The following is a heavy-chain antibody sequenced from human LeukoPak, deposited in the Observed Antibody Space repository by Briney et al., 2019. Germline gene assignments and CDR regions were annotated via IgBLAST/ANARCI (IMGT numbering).Heavy chain of an antibody. J-gene: IGHJ5*01. D-gene: IGHD3-9*01. CDR2: ISSSTI. V-gene: IGHV3-48*01. CDR3: ARDSRDILTGYYPYNWFDS. Sequence: PGGSLRLSCAASGFTFSSYSMNWVRQAPGKGLEWVSYISSSTIYYADSVKGRFTISRDNAKNSLYLQMNSLRAEDTAVYYCARDSRDILTGYYPYNWFDSWGQGTLVTVSS. CDR1: GFTFSSYS.